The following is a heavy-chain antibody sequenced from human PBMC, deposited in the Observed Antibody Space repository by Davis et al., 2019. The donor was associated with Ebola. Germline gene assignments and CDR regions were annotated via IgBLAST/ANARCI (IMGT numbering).Heavy chain of an antibody. J-gene: IGHJ4*02. CDR2: IYYTGTT. Sequence: SETLSLTCTVSGVSISSSSYYWGWIRQPPGKGLEWIGSIYYTGTTYYNPSLQSRVTISVDTSKNQFSLKLSSVTAADTAVYYCARRRSYFDYWGQGTLVTVSS. CDR1: GVSISSSSYY. CDR3: ARRRSYFDY. V-gene: IGHV4-39*01.